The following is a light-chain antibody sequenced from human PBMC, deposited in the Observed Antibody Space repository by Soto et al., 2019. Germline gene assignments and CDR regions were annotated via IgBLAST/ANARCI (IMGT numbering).Light chain of an antibody. CDR1: PGLGNKN. CDR2: DAS. V-gene: IGKV3-20*01. J-gene: IGKJ1*01. CDR3: QQYGYSWT. Sequence: EFVLTQSPVTLSFSSFERATLSFRASPGLGNKNLAWYQQKPGQAPRLLIFDASSRATGIPDRFSGSGSGTDFSLTITRLEPEDAAVYFCQQYGYSWTFGQGTKVDIK.